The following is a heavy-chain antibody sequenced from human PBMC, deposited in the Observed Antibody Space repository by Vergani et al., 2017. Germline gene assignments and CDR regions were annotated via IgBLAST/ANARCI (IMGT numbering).Heavy chain of an antibody. CDR3: AGSETRDSSWYYYYYGMDV. CDR1: GGSISSYY. J-gene: IGHJ6*02. V-gene: IGHV4-59*01. CDR2: IYYSGST. D-gene: IGHD6-13*01. Sequence: QVQLQESGPGLVKPSEILSLTCPVSGGSISSYYWSWIRQPPGKGLEWIGDIYYSGSTNYNPSLKSRVTISVDTSKNQFSLKLSSVTAADTTVYYCAGSETRDSSWYYYYYGMDVWDRGTTVTVSS.